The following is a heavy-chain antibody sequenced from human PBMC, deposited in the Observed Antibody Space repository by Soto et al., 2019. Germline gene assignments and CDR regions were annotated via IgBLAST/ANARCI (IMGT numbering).Heavy chain of an antibody. V-gene: IGHV3-23*01. CDR1: GFIFSSYA. CDR2: ISGDGGTT. J-gene: IGHJ4*02. D-gene: IGHD1-26*01. CDR3: ARWLVGASGAPDY. Sequence: GGSLRLSCAASGFIFSSYAMSWVRQAPGKGPQWVSAISGDGGTTYYADSVKGRFTISRDNSRNTLYLQMNSLRAEDTAVYYCARWLVGASGAPDYWGQGTPVTVSS.